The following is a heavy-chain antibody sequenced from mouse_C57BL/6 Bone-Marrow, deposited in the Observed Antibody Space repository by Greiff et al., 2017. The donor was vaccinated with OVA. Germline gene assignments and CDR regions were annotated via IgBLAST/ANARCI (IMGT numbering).Heavy chain of an antibody. D-gene: IGHD1-1*01. CDR2: IHPNSGST. J-gene: IGHJ2*01. CDR1: GYTFTSYW. Sequence: QVQLQQPGAELVKPGASVKLSCKASGYTFTSYWMHWVKQRPGQGLEWIGMIHPNSGSTNYNEKFKSKATLTVDTSSSTAYMQLSSLTSEDSAVYYCASLLRYRLVLFDYWGQGTTLTVSS. CDR3: ASLLRYRLVLFDY. V-gene: IGHV1-64*01.